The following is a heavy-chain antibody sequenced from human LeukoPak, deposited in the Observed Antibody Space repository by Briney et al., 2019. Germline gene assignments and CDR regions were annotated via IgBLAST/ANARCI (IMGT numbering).Heavy chain of an antibody. V-gene: IGHV3-48*03. Sequence: GGSLRLSCAASGFTFSSYEMNWVRQAPGKGLEWVSYISSSGSTTYYADSVKGRFTISRDNAKNSLYLQMNSLRAEDTAVYYCARLPVLRYFDWHPYYFDYWGQGTLVTVSS. D-gene: IGHD3-9*01. J-gene: IGHJ4*02. CDR2: ISSSGSTT. CDR1: GFTFSSYE. CDR3: ARLPVLRYFDWHPYYFDY.